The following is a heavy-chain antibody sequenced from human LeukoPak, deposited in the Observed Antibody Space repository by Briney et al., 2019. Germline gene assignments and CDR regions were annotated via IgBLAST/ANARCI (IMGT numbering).Heavy chain of an antibody. CDR1: GGSVSSGSYY. J-gene: IGHJ4*02. CDR2: IYYSGST. Sequence: SETLSLICTVSGGSVSSGSYYWSWIRQPPGKGLEWIGYIYYSGSTNYNPSLKSRVTISVDTSKNQFSLKLSSVTAADTAVYYCARTCYDILTAYREFDYWGQGTLVTVSS. D-gene: IGHD3-9*01. CDR3: ARTCYDILTAYREFDY. V-gene: IGHV4-61*01.